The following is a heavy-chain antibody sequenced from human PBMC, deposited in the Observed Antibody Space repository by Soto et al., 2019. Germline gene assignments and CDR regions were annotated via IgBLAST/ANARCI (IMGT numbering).Heavy chain of an antibody. CDR2: IYYSGST. V-gene: IGHV4-59*08. D-gene: IGHD3-3*01. CDR3: ASQVYPFWSGYFDI. J-gene: IGHJ3*02. Sequence: QVQLQESGPGLVKPSETLSLTCTVSGGSISSYYWSWIRQPSGKGLEWIGYIYYSGSTNYNPSLKSRVTISVDTSKNQFSLKLSSVTAADTAVYYCASQVYPFWSGYFDIWGQGTMVTVSS. CDR1: GGSISSYY.